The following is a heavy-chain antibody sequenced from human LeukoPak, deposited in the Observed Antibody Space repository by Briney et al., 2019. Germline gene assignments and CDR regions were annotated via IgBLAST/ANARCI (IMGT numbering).Heavy chain of an antibody. CDR3: AKAGTAMANSGDWFDP. D-gene: IGHD5-18*01. J-gene: IGHJ5*02. CDR2: ISGSGGST. CDR1: GFTFSSYA. V-gene: IGHV3-23*01. Sequence: GGSLRLSCAASGFTFSSYAMSWVRQAPGKGLEWVSAISGSGGSTYYADTVKGRFTISRDNSKNTLYLQMNSLRAEDTAVYYCAKAGTAMANSGDWFDPWGQGTLVTVSS.